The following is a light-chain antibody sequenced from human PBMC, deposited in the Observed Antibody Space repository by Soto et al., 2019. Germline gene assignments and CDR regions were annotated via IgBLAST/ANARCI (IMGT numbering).Light chain of an antibody. J-gene: IGKJ4*01. CDR1: QSISRW. Sequence: DIQMTQSPSTLSASVGYRFTITCRASQSISRWLAWYQQKPGEAPKFLIFDASSLASGVPSRFSGSGSGTEFTLTIRSLQPDDFATYYCQQYNHYSGLTFGGGTKVDIK. V-gene: IGKV1-5*01. CDR3: QQYNHYSGLT. CDR2: DAS.